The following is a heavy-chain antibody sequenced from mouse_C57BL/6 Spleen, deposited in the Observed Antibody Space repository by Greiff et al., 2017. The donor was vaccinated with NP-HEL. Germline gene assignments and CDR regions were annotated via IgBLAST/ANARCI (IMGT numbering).Heavy chain of an antibody. J-gene: IGHJ3*01. CDR2: IYPSDSET. Sequence: QVQLQQPGAELVRPGSSVKLSCKASGYTFTSYWMDWVKQRPGQGLEWIGNIYPSDSETHYNQKFKDKATLTVDKSSSTAYMQLSSLTSEDSAVYYCARRAPDWFAYWGQRTLVTVSA. V-gene: IGHV1-61*01. D-gene: IGHD3-1*01. CDR3: ARRAPDWFAY. CDR1: GYTFTSYW.